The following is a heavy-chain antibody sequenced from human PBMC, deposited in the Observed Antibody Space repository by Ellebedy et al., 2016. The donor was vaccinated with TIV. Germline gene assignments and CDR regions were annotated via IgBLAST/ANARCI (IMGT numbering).Heavy chain of an antibody. D-gene: IGHD3-3*01. CDR3: ARHSFSNWFDP. V-gene: IGHV4-39*01. CDR2: VFYSGST. Sequence: MPSETLSLTCTVSGGSVSTDNYHWGWIRQPPGKGLEWLGSVFYSGSTYYNPSLKSRVTISVDTSKNQLSLNLSSVTAADTAVYYCARHSFSNWFDPWGQGTLVTVSS. J-gene: IGHJ5*02. CDR1: GGSVSTDNYH.